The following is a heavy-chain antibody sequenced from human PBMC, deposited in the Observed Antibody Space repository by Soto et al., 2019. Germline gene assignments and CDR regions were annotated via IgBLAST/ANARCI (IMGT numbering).Heavy chain of an antibody. CDR3: ARGQYDFRSASYNHAMEV. J-gene: IGHJ6*02. CDR2: IYYTEST. Sequence: PSGTLSLTCAVSGVSVSSERHYWGCIRQTPGKGVEWIGFIYYTESTNYNPSIKGRVPVPVDTARDQVSLRLRSVTRADTAVYYCARGQYDFRSASYNHAMEVWGQGTKVT. CDR1: GVSVSSERHY. D-gene: IGHD3-3*01. V-gene: IGHV4-61*01.